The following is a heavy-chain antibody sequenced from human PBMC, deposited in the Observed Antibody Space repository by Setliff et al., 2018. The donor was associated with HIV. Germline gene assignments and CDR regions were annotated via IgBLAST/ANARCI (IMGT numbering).Heavy chain of an antibody. CDR2: INPKSGAI. J-gene: IGHJ4*02. D-gene: IGHD3-10*01. CDR1: GYTFTGYY. CDR3: ARGGLY. V-gene: IGHV1-2*02. Sequence: GASVKVSCKASGYTFTGYYIDWLRQAPAHGLEWMGRINPKSGAINYAQKFQGRVTVTRDTSISTAYMELRRLTSDDTAVYYCARGGLYWGQGTLVTVSS.